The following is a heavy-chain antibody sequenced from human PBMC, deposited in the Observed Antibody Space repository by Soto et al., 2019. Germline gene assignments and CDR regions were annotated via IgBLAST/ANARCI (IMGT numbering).Heavy chain of an antibody. CDR2: IYWNDDK. V-gene: IGHV2-5*01. D-gene: IGHD6-13*01. J-gene: IGHJ4*01. CDR3: AHTVAYSSTWNYFDY. Sequence: SGPTLVNPTQTLTLTCTFSGFSLSTSGVGVGWIRQPPGKALEWLALIYWNDDKWYRPSLKSRLTVTKDTSKNQVVLTMANMDPVDSGTYYCAHTVAYSSTWNYFDYWGHGTPDTVSS. CDR1: GFSLSTSGVG.